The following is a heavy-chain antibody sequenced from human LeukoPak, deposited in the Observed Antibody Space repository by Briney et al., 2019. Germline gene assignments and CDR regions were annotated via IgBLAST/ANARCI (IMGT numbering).Heavy chain of an antibody. D-gene: IGHD2-8*01. CDR3: ARDPPAVSINTYA. J-gene: IGHJ4*02. CDR2: IFSYGET. Sequence: PGGSLRLSCAASGFTVGNNYMNWVRQAPGKGLEWVSLIFSYGETSYADSVKGRFTISRDNSKNTLYLQMNGLSVEDTAVYYCARDPPAVSINTYAWGQGTLVTVSS. CDR1: GFTVGNNY. V-gene: IGHV3-66*01.